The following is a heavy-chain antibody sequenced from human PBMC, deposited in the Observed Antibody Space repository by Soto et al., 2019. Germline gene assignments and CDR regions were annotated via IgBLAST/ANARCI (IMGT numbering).Heavy chain of an antibody. J-gene: IGHJ4*02. D-gene: IGHD6-6*01. CDR3: ARPYGSSLFDY. Sequence: QLQLQESGPGLVKPSATLSLTCTVSGGSISSSSYYWGWIRQPPGKGLEWIGTFYYSVSTYYNPSIQSRVTVSVDTCKNQFSLKLSSVIAAVTAVYYCARPYGSSLFDYRGQGTLVTVSS. CDR2: FYYSVST. CDR1: GGSISSSSYY. V-gene: IGHV4-39*01.